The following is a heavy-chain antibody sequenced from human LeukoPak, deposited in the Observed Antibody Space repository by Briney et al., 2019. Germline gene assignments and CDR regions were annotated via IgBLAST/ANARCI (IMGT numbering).Heavy chain of an antibody. J-gene: IGHJ4*02. D-gene: IGHD3-9*01. CDR1: GFTFSNYA. CDR2: VSGRDDST. CDR3: AKWGDYDILTGYYDPDY. Sequence: GGSLRLSWAASGFTFSNYAMYWVRQAPGKWMEWVSAVSGRDDSTYYADSVKGRFTISRDTSKNTLYLQMNSLRAEDTAVYYCAKWGDYDILTGYYDPDYWGQGSLVTVSS. V-gene: IGHV3-23*01.